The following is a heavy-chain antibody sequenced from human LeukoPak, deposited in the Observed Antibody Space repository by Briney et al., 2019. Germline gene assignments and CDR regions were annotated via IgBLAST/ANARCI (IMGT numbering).Heavy chain of an antibody. CDR2: IYYSGST. Sequence: SETLSLTCTVSGGSISSGGYYWSWIRQHPGKGLEWIGYIYYSGSTYYNPSLKSRVTISVDTSKNQFSLKLSSVTAADTAVYYCARDLRLTLGGAFDIWGQGTMVTVSS. CDR3: ARDLRLTLGGAFDI. CDR1: GGSISSGGYY. V-gene: IGHV4-31*03. D-gene: IGHD6-25*01. J-gene: IGHJ3*02.